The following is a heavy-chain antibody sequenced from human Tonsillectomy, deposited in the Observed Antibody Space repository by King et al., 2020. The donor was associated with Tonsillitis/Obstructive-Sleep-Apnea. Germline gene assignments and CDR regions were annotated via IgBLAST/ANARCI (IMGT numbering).Heavy chain of an antibody. J-gene: IGHJ5*02. V-gene: IGHV4-61*01. Sequence: QLQESGPGLVKPSETLSLTCTVSGGSVSSGSYYWSWIRQPPGKGLEWIGYIYYSGSTNYNPSLKSRFTISVDTSKNQFSLKLSSVTAADTSVYYCERDSPYYSDSSGFPEGDWFDPWGQGTLVTVSS. CDR3: ERDSPYYSDSSGFPEGDWFDP. D-gene: IGHD3-22*01. CDR2: IYYSGST. CDR1: GGSVSSGSYY.